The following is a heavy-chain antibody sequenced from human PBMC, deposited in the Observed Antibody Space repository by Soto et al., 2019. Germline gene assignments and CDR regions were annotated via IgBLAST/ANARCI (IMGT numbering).Heavy chain of an antibody. V-gene: IGHV3-48*02. CDR3: AREGTYYYDSSGYY. CDR1: GFTFSSYS. J-gene: IGHJ4*02. D-gene: IGHD3-22*01. CDR2: ISSSSSTI. Sequence: EVQLVESGGGLVQPGGSLRLSCAASGFTFSSYSMNWVRQAPGKGLEWVSYISSSSSTIYYADSVKGRFTISRDNAKSSLYLQMNSLRDEDTAVYYCAREGTYYYDSSGYYWGQGTLVTVSS.